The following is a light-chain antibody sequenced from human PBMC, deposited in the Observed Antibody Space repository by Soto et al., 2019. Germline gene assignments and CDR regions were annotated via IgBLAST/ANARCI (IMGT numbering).Light chain of an antibody. V-gene: IGKV3-15*01. CDR1: QTVSRN. CDR3: QQYNNWPS. CDR2: DIS. J-gene: IGKJ5*01. Sequence: EVVITQSPSTLSVSPGERATLSCRASQTVSRNLAWYQQRPGQAPRLLIYDISNRAAGVPARFSGSGSETEFTLTIRSLQSEDFAVYFCQQYNNWPSFAQGTRLEIK.